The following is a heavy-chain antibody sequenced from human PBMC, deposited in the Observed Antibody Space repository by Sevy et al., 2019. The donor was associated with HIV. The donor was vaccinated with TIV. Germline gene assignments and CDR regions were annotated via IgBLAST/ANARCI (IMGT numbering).Heavy chain of an antibody. CDR2: INQSGST. V-gene: IGHV4-34*01. Sequence: SETLSLTCGVYVVSFSDYFWSWIRQPPGKGLEWIGEINQSGSTNYNPSLKSRVTISIDTSKKLFSLNLSPVTAADTAVYYCARVGGYYDKGFDSWGQGSLVTVSS. D-gene: IGHD3-22*01. J-gene: IGHJ4*02. CDR3: ARVGGYYDKGFDS. CDR1: VVSFSDYF.